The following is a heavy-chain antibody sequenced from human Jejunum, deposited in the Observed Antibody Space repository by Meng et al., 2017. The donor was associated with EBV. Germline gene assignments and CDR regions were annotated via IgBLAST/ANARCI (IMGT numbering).Heavy chain of an antibody. Sequence: QVQKHKWGAGLSKPSATLSLICAVYYGSFSGYYWSWIRQPPGKGLEWIGEISDNEGTKYNPSLKSRVTVSLDTSKNQFSLRLSSVTAADTALYYCARGPDHSKQGYWGQGTLVTVSS. D-gene: IGHD1-14*01. CDR1: YGSFSGYY. CDR2: ISDNEGT. J-gene: IGHJ4*02. CDR3: ARGPDHSKQGY. V-gene: IGHV4-34*01.